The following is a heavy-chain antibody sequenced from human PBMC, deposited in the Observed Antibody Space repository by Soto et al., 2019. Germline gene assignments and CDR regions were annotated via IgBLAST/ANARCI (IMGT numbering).Heavy chain of an antibody. CDR1: GYTVINYY. J-gene: IGHJ4*02. CDR2: INPTGGST. V-gene: IGHV1-46*01. D-gene: IGHD2-8*02. Sequence: QVPLVQSGAEVKKPGASVKVSCKASGYTVINYYIHWVRQATGHGLEWMEIINPTGGSTNYAQKFQYRLTLTMDTSTTTVYMELSSLPSEDTAIYYCARHLAAGDVWGQGTLVTVSS. CDR3: ARHLAAGDV.